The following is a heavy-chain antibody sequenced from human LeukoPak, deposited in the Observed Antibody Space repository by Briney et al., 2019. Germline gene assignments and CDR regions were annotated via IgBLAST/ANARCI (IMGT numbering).Heavy chain of an antibody. D-gene: IGHD4-17*01. CDR3: TTYDYGDYYFFYGMDV. V-gene: IGHV3-15*01. CDR2: IKRKTDGGTI. CDR1: GSTFSNAW. J-gene: IGHJ6*02. Sequence: PGGSLRLSCAASGSTFSNAWMSWVRQVPGKGLEWVGRIKRKTDGGTIDYGAAVRGRFTISRDDSKNTLYLQMDSLKSEDTAVYYCTTYDYGDYYFFYGMDVWGQGTTVTVSS.